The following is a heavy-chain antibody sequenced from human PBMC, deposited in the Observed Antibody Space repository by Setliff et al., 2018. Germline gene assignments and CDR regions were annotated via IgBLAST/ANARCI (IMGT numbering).Heavy chain of an antibody. V-gene: IGHV4-4*09. Sequence: SETLSLTCAVSGGSFSDYYWCWIRQPPGKGLEWIGQIYTSWSTNYNPSLKSRVTISVDTSKNQFSLQLSSVTAADTAVYYCAKGGGRYHSASWGQGTLVTVSS. CDR2: IYTSWST. J-gene: IGHJ4*02. CDR3: AKGGGRYHSAS. D-gene: IGHD1-26*01. CDR1: GGSFSDYY.